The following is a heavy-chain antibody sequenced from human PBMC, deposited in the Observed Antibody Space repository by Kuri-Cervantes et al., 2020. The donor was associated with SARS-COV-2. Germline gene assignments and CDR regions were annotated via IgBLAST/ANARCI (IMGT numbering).Heavy chain of an antibody. CDR2: IYSCGST. Sequence: GESLKISCAASGFTVSSNYMSWVRQAPGKGLEWVSVIYSCGSTYYADSVKGRFTISRDNSKNTLYLQMNSLRAEDTAVYYCAREATMANPDYWGQGTLVTVSS. J-gene: IGHJ4*02. CDR1: GFTVSSNY. D-gene: IGHD4/OR15-4a*01. V-gene: IGHV3-66*03. CDR3: AREATMANPDY.